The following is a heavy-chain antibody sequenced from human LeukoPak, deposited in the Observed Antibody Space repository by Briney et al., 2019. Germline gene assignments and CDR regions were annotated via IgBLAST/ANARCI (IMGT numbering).Heavy chain of an antibody. D-gene: IGHD2-15*01. J-gene: IGHJ4*02. CDR1: GFTFSSYA. V-gene: IGHV3-23*01. CDR3: AKDLGGRYCSGGSCYPYDY. Sequence: GGSLRLSCAASGFTFSSYAMSWVRQAPGKGLEWVSAISGSGGSTYYADSVKGRFTISRDNSKNTLYLQMNSLRAEDTAVYYCAKDLGGRYCSGGSCYPYDYWGQGTLVTVSS. CDR2: ISGSGGST.